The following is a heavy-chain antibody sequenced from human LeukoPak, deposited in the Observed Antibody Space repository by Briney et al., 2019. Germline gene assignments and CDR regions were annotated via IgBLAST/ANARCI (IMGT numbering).Heavy chain of an antibody. J-gene: IGHJ4*02. D-gene: IGHD5-12*01. CDR2: IYPGDSDI. CDR3: ASHGGTYAYDY. Sequence: GESLKISCKGSGYSFTTYWIAWVRQMPGKGLEWMGLIYPGDSDIRYSPSFQGQVTISADKSITTAYLQWSSLKASDTAMYYCASHGGTYAYDYWGQGTLVTVSP. V-gene: IGHV5-51*01. CDR1: GYSFTTYW.